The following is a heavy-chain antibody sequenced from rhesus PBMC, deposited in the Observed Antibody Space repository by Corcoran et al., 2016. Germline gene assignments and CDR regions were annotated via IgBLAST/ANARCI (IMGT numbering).Heavy chain of an antibody. CDR1: GYSISSGYD. Sequence: QVQLQESGPGVVKPSETLSLTCAVSGYSISSGYDWSWIRQPSGKGLEWIGYICGSSGSTNSNPSLKNLATISKDTSKNPVSLKLSSVTAAEPAVYYCARRRIAAATYYFDYWGQGVLVTVSS. CDR3: ARRRIAAATYYFDY. D-gene: IGHD6-31*01. V-gene: IGHV4-76*01. J-gene: IGHJ4*01. CDR2: ICGSSGST.